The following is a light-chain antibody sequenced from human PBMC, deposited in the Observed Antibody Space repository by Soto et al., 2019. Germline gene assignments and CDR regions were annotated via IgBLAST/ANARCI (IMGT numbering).Light chain of an antibody. V-gene: IGKV1-5*03. CDR2: KAS. Sequence: EIQMTQSPSTLPASVGDRVTITCRAGQKIHNWLAWYQQKTGKVPKVLIYKASTLESGVPSRFSGSGSGTEFTFTISSVQPDEFATYYCQQYNFYWTCDQGTKVEIK. CDR1: QKIHNW. J-gene: IGKJ1*01. CDR3: QQYNFYWT.